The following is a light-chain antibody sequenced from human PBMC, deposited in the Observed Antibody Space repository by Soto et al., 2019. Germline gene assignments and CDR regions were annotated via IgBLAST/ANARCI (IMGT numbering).Light chain of an antibody. CDR1: TGAVTSGHY. V-gene: IGLV7-46*01. Sequence: QTVVTQEPSLTVSPGGTITLTCGSSTGAVTSGHYPYWFQQKPGQAPRTLIYDTSNRHSWTPARFSGSLLGGKAALTLSGAQPEDEAEYYCLITSSAARPYVFGTGTKVTVL. CDR2: DTS. J-gene: IGLJ1*01. CDR3: LITSSAARPYV.